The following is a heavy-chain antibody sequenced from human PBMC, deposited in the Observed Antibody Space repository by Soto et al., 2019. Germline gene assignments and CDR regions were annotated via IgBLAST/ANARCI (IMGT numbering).Heavy chain of an antibody. J-gene: IGHJ4*02. V-gene: IGHV3-9*01. Sequence: GGSLRLSCAASGFTFDDYAMHWVRQAPGKGLKWVSTISWNSGSIGYADSVKGRFAISRDNAKNSLYLQMNSLRAEDTALYYCAKDISDWSAMMDDDFWSGFDYWGQGTLVTVSS. CDR2: ISWNSGSI. CDR1: GFTFDDYA. D-gene: IGHD3-3*01. CDR3: AKDISDWSAMMDDDFWSGFDY.